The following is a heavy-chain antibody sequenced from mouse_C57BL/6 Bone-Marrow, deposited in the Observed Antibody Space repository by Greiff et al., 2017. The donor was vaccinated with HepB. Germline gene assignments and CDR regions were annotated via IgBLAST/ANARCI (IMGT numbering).Heavy chain of an antibody. J-gene: IGHJ3*01. CDR2: IDPENGDT. Sequence: EVQGVESGAELVRPGASVKLSCTASGFNIKDDYMHWVKQRPEQGLEWIGWIDPENGDTEYASKFQGKATITADTSSNTAYLQLSSLTSEDTAVYYCTTGGLRSKAWFAYWGQGTLVTVSA. CDR3: TTGGLRSKAWFAY. CDR1: GFNIKDDY. D-gene: IGHD1-1*01. V-gene: IGHV14-4*01.